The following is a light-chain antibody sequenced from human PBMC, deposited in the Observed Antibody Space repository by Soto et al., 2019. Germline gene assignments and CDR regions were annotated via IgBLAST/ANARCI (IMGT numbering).Light chain of an antibody. J-gene: IGKJ1*01. V-gene: IGKV1-5*01. CDR2: DAS. Sequence: DLQMTQSPSTLSASVGDRVTLTCRASQSISSWLAWYQQKPGKAPKLLIYDASSLESGVPSRFSGSGSGTEFTLTISTLQRDDFATYYCQQYNSYPWTFGQGTKVEIK. CDR1: QSISSW. CDR3: QQYNSYPWT.